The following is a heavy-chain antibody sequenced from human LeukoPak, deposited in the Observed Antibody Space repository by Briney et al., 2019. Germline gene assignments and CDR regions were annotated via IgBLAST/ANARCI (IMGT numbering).Heavy chain of an antibody. V-gene: IGHV1-2*02. CDR1: GYTFTGYY. D-gene: IGHD6-13*01. CDR2: INPNSGGT. CDR3: ARVSRRDSSSWSH. J-gene: IGHJ4*02. Sequence: GASVKVSCKASGYTFTGYYMHWVRQAPGQGLEWMGWINPNSGGTNYAQKFQGRVTMTRDTSISTAYMELSRLRSDDTAVYYCARVSRRDSSSWSHWGQGTLVTVSS.